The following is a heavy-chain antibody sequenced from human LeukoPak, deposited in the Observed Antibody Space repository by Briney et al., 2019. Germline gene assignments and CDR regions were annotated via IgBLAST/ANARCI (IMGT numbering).Heavy chain of an antibody. CDR1: GFTFSSCA. CDR3: AKGQDMVRGVITPDWFDP. V-gene: IGHV3-23*01. J-gene: IGHJ5*02. CDR2: ILDSGYST. Sequence: GGSLRLSCAASGFTFSSCAMSWVRQAPGKGLEWVSGILDSGYSTYYANSVKGRFTISRDNSNNTLYLQMNSLRAEDTAVYYCAKGQDMVRGVITPDWFDPWGQGTLVTVSS. D-gene: IGHD3-10*01.